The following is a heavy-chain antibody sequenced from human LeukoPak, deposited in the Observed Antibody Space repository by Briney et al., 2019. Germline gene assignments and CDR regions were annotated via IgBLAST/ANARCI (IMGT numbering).Heavy chain of an antibody. J-gene: IGHJ3*02. CDR3: ARGYEPEAVDAFDI. D-gene: IGHD3-16*01. CDR2: IYYSGST. Sequence: SETLSLTCTVSGGSISSYHWSWIRQPPGKGLEWIGYIYYSGSTNYNPSLKSRVTISVDTPKNQFSLKLSSVTAADTAVYYCARGYEPEAVDAFDIWGQGTMVTVSS. CDR1: GGSISSYH. V-gene: IGHV4-59*01.